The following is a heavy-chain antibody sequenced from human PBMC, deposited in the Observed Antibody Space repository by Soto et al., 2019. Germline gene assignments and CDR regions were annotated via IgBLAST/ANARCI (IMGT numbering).Heavy chain of an antibody. V-gene: IGHV1-3*01. J-gene: IGHJ5*02. CDR1: GYTFTAYN. Sequence: QVQLVQSGAEVKEPGASVRLSCKAFGYTFTAYNIHWVRQAPGQGLEWMGWINAGNGNTRSSRKFQGRVITRDTSATTAYLEVDSLRSEDTAIYYCARVAPSGGAVPRFDPWGQGTLLTVSS. CDR2: INAGNGNT. D-gene: IGHD4-17*01. CDR3: ARVAPSGGAVPRFDP.